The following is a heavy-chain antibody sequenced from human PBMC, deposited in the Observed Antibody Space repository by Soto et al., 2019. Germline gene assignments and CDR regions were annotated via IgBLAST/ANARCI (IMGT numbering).Heavy chain of an antibody. V-gene: IGHV1-3*01. D-gene: IGHD3-10*01. CDR2: INAGNGNT. CDR3: ARPPDHSPLLWFGEFDNWFDP. CDR1: GYTFTSYA. Sequence: EASVKVSCKASGYTFTSYAMHWVRQAPGQRLEWMGWINAGNGNTKYSQKFQGRVTITRDTSASTAYMELSSLRSEDTAVYYCARPPDHSPLLWFGEFDNWFDPWGQGTLVTVSS. J-gene: IGHJ5*02.